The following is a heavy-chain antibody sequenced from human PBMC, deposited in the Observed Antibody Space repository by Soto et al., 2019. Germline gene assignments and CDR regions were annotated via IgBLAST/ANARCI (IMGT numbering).Heavy chain of an antibody. J-gene: IGHJ6*02. CDR1: GFPFRSYA. V-gene: IGHV3-23*01. D-gene: IGHD5-18*01. CDR2: ISGSGGST. Sequence: GGSLRLSCASSGFPFRSYAMSWVRQAPGKGLEWVSAISGSGGSTYYADSVKGRFTISRDNSKNTLYLQMNSLRAEDTAVYYCAKDADTAMAPAHYYYYGMDVWGQGTTVTVSS. CDR3: AKDADTAMAPAHYYYYGMDV.